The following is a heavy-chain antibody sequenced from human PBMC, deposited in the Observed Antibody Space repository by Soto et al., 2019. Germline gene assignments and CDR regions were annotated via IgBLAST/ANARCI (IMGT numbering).Heavy chain of an antibody. V-gene: IGHV4-61*01. CDR2: IYFTGST. CDR1: GGAVSSGTYY. Sequence: ESLSLTCTVSGGAVSSGTYYWSWIRQPPGKGLEWIGHIYFTGSTNYNPSLKSRVTMSLDTSRNQFSLKLSSVTAADTAVYYCTRGPPRAQWFDPWGLGTLVTVSS. CDR3: TRGPPRAQWFDP. J-gene: IGHJ5*02.